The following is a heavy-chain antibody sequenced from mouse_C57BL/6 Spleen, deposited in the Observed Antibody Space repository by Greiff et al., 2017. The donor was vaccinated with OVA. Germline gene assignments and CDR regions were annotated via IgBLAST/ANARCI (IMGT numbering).Heavy chain of an antibody. CDR1: GYAFSSSW. V-gene: IGHV1-82*01. CDR2: IYPGDGDT. Sequence: QVQLQQSGPELVKPGASVKISCKASGYAFSSSWMNWVKQRPGKGLEWIGRIYPGDGDTNYNGKFTGKATLTADKSSSTAYMQLSSLTSEDSAVYFCARIGGLYYFDYWGQGTTLTVSS. J-gene: IGHJ2*01. CDR3: ARIGGLYYFDY.